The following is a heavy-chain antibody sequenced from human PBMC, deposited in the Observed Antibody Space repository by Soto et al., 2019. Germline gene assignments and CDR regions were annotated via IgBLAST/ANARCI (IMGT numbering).Heavy chain of an antibody. J-gene: IGHJ2*01. D-gene: IGHD1-26*01. CDR1: GFTVSSNY. V-gene: IGHV3-53*01. Sequence: GGSLRLSCAASGFTVSSNYMSWVRQAPGKGLEWVSVIYSGGSTYYADSVKGRFTISRDNSKNTLYLQMNSLRAEDTAVYYCARVIDSYWDFELWGRGTLVTGSS. CDR3: ARVIDSYWDFEL. CDR2: IYSGGST.